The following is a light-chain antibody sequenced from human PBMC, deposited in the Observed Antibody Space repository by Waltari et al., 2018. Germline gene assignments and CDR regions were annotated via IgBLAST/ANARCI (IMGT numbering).Light chain of an antibody. CDR1: SSDVGSYNL. Sequence: QSALTQPASVSGSPGQSITISCTGTSSDVGSYNLVSWYQQHPGKAPKLMIYEGNKRPSGVSNRFSGSKSGNTASLTISGLQGEDEADYHCSSYAGSNTFVVFGGGTKLTVL. CDR3: SSYAGSNTFVV. J-gene: IGLJ3*02. V-gene: IGLV2-23*03. CDR2: EGN.